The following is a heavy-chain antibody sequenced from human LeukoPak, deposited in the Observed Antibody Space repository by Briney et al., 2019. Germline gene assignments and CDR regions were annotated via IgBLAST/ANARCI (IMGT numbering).Heavy chain of an antibody. CDR1: GFTFSDYA. CDR2: ISDGGAAT. J-gene: IGHJ5*02. D-gene: IGHD2-2*01. CDR3: AKALNVLVPSTSRWFDP. V-gene: IGHV3-23*01. Sequence: TGGSLRLSCAASGFTFSDYAMTWVRQAPGKGLEWVSTISDGGAATYYADSLKGRFTISRDNSKNTLSLQMNSLRAEDTAVYYCAKALNVLVPSTSRWFDPWGQGALVTVSS.